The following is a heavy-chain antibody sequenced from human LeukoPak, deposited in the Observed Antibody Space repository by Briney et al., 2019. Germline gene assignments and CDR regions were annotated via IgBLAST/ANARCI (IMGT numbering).Heavy chain of an antibody. D-gene: IGHD5-18*01. CDR1: GGSISSYY. Sequence: SETLSLTCTVSGGSISSYYWSWIRQPPGKGLEWIGYIYYSGSANYNPSLKSRVTISVDTSKNQFSLKLSSVTAADTAVYYCATTVGYSYGFLDYWGQGTLVTVSS. J-gene: IGHJ4*02. V-gene: IGHV4-59*01. CDR3: ATTVGYSYGFLDY. CDR2: IYYSGSA.